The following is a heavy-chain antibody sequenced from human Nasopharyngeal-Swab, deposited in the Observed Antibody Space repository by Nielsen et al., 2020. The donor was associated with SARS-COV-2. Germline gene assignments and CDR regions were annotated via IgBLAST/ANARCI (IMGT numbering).Heavy chain of an antibody. Sequence: ASVKVSCKASGYTFTGYYMHWVRQAPGQGLEWMGWINPNSGGTNYAQKFQGRVTMTRDTSISTAYMELSRLRSDDTAVYYCASRVFGVGRDWYGMDVWGQGTTVTVSS. V-gene: IGHV1-2*02. CDR3: ASRVFGVGRDWYGMDV. CDR1: GYTFTGYY. D-gene: IGHD3-3*01. CDR2: INPNSGGT. J-gene: IGHJ6*02.